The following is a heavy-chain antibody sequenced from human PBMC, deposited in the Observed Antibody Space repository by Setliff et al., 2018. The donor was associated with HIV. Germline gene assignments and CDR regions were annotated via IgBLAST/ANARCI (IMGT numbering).Heavy chain of an antibody. J-gene: IGHJ5*01. V-gene: IGHV5-51*01. Sequence: GESLKISCKTSGYDFTTNWVGWVRQMPGKGLEWMGIIRPADSDTRVNPSFQGHVTISADKSISTTYLQLSSLRASDTAMYYCARVFSAGWFDSWGQGTLVTVSS. CDR3: ARVFSAGWFDS. CDR2: IRPADSDT. CDR1: GYDFTTNW. D-gene: IGHD6-13*01.